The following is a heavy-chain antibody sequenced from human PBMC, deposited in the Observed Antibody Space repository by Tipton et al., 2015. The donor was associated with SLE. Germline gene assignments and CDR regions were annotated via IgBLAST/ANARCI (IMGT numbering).Heavy chain of an antibody. CDR2: IHWSGGST. V-gene: IGHV3-20*04. Sequence: SLRLSCAASGFTFDDYGMSWVRQAPGKGLEWVSGIHWSGGSTRYADSVKGRFTISRDNAKNSLYLQMNSLRAEDTALYYCARNLEWFPMDVWGKGTTVTVSS. CDR1: GFTFDDYG. CDR3: ARNLEWFPMDV. D-gene: IGHD3-3*01. J-gene: IGHJ6*03.